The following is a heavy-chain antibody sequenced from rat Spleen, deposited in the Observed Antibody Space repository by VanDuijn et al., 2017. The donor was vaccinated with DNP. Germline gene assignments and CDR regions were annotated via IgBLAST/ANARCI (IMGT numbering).Heavy chain of an antibody. CDR3: ARFEGYNNYYFDY. J-gene: IGHJ2*01. D-gene: IGHD1-10*01. CDR1: GYSITSNY. CDR2: INYSGAT. Sequence: EVQLQESGPGLVKPSQSLSLTCSVTGYSITSNYWGWIRKFPGNKMEWMGYINYSGATAYNPSLRSRISITRDTSKNQFFLQLNSVTTKDTATYYCARFEGYNNYYFDYWGQGVMVTVSS. V-gene: IGHV3-1*01.